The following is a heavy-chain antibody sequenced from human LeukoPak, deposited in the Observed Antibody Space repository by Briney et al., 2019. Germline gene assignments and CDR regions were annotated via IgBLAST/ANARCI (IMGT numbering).Heavy chain of an antibody. J-gene: IGHJ6*02. CDR1: GFTFSEYY. Sequence: GGSLRPACAASGFTFSEYYMSWIRQAPGRGLEWVSYISSSGSTIYYADSVKGRFTISRDNAKNSLYLQMNSLRAEDTAVYYCAREGRLGYCSSTSCRCYGMDVWGQGTTVTVSS. CDR3: AREGRLGYCSSTSCRCYGMDV. D-gene: IGHD2-2*01. CDR2: ISSSGSTI. V-gene: IGHV3-11*01.